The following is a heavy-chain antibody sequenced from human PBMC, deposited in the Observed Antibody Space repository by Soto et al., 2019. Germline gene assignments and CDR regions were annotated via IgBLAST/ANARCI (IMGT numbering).Heavy chain of an antibody. CDR2: ISGSGGST. D-gene: IGHD4-17*01. CDR1: GFTFSSYA. CDR3: AKDVSPDCGDYVRFAY. Sequence: EVQLLESGGGLVQPGGSLRLSCAASGFTFSSYAMSWVRQAPGKGLEWVSAISGSGGSTYYADSVKGRFTISRDNSKNTRYLQMSSLRAEDTAVYYCAKDVSPDCGDYVRFAYWGQGTLVTVSS. V-gene: IGHV3-23*01. J-gene: IGHJ4*02.